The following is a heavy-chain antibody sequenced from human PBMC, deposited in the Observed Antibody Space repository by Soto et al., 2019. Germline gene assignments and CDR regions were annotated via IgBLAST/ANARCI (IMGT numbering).Heavy chain of an antibody. J-gene: IGHJ4*02. D-gene: IGHD3-10*01. CDR2: ISYDGSNK. CDR1: GFTFSSYG. CDR3: AKDRGDGYTYFDY. V-gene: IGHV3-30*18. Sequence: PVGSLRLSCAASGFTFSSYGMHWVRQAPGKGLEWVAVISYDGSNKYYADSVKGRFTISRDNSKNTLYLQMNSLRAEDTAVYYCAKDRGDGYTYFDYWGQGTLVTVSS.